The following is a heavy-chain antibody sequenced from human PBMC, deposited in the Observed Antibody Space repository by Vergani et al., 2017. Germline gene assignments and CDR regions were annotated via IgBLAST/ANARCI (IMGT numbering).Heavy chain of an antibody. J-gene: IGHJ6*02. CDR2: IDPANGDT. Sequence: QVQLVQSGNEVKKPGASVRVSCKASGYTFTNNAIHWVRQAAGQRLQWMGWIDPANGDTRYSQNFQVRGTITRDTSASTAYMDLRSLGSEDTAVYYCARGVYYGLDDWGPGTTVIVSS. CDR1: GYTFTNNA. V-gene: IGHV1-3*01. CDR3: ARGVYYGLDD.